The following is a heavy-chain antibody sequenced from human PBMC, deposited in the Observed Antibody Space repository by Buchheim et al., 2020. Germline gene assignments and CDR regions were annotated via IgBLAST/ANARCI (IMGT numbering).Heavy chain of an antibody. CDR1: GFTVSSNY. J-gene: IGHJ4*02. V-gene: IGHV3-66*01. D-gene: IGHD7-27*01. Sequence: EVQMVESGGGLVQPGGSVRLSCVVSGFTVSSNYMNWVRQAPGKGLEWVSVIYSSGSTYYADFVRGRFTISRDNSKNTLAFQMNSLRAEDTAVYYCARAPPHWGSIPLDYWGQGAL. CDR3: ARAPPHWGSIPLDY. CDR2: IYSSGST.